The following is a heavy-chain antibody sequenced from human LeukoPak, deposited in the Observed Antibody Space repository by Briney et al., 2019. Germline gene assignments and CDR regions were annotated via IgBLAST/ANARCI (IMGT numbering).Heavy chain of an antibody. Sequence: GASVKVSCKASGYIFTSYDINWVRQATGQGLEWMGWMNPNSGNTGYAQKFQGRVTMTRNTSISTAYMELRSLRSEDTAVYYCARARDHDYGDYFFDYWGQGTLVTVSS. D-gene: IGHD4-17*01. J-gene: IGHJ4*02. V-gene: IGHV1-8*01. CDR1: GYIFTSYD. CDR2: MNPNSGNT. CDR3: ARARDHDYGDYFFDY.